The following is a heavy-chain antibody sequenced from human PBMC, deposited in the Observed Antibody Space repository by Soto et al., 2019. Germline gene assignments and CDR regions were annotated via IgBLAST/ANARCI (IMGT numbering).Heavy chain of an antibody. D-gene: IGHD3-16*01. CDR2: VSYDERNI. V-gene: IGHV3-30*18. CDR3: AKLVDKSLDDY. CDR1: GFTFGTYD. J-gene: IGHJ4*02. Sequence: PGGSLRLSCAASGFTFGTYDMHWVRQAPGQGLEWVAVVSYDERNIYYADSVKGRFSVSRDNSKNTLFLHMNSLRAEDTAVYFCAKLVDKSLDDYWGQGALVTVSS.